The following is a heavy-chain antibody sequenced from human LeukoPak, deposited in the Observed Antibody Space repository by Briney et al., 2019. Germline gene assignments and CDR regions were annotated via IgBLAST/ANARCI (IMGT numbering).Heavy chain of an antibody. V-gene: IGHV1-18*01. CDR3: ARVGAQGIVVVYMSYFDY. Sequence: GASVKVSCKASGYTFTSYGISWVRQAPGQGLEWMGWISAYNGNTSYAQKLQGRVTMTTDTSTSTAYMELRSLRSDDTAVYYCARVGAQGIVVVYMSYFDYWGQGTLVTVSS. D-gene: IGHD3-22*01. J-gene: IGHJ4*02. CDR1: GYTFTSYG. CDR2: ISAYNGNT.